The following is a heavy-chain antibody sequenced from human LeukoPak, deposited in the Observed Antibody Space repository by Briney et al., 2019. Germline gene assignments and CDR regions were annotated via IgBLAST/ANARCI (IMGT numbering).Heavy chain of an antibody. CDR1: GYTFTSYD. Sequence: ASVKVSCKASGYTFTSYDINWVRQATGQGLEWMGWMNPNSGNTSYAQKFQGRVTMTRNTSISTAYMELSSLRSEDTAVYYCARGIYEYYYDSSGSGGYAYWGQGTLVTVSS. CDR3: ARGIYEYYYDSSGSGGYAY. CDR2: MNPNSGNT. V-gene: IGHV1-8*01. D-gene: IGHD3-22*01. J-gene: IGHJ4*02.